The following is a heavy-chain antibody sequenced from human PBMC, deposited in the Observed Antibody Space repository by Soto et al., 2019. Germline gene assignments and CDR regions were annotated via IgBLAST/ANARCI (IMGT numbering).Heavy chain of an antibody. V-gene: IGHV3-23*01. J-gene: IGHJ4*02. CDR2: ISGSGGST. CDR3: AKEQHQVRVTTFGY. CDR1: GFTFTTYA. Sequence: EVQLLESGGGLVQPGGSLRLSCAASGFTFTTYAMSWVRQAPGKGLEWVSAISGSGGSTYYADSVKGRFTISRDNSKNTLYLQMTRLRAEDTAVYYGAKEQHQVRVTTFGYWGQGTLVTVSS. D-gene: IGHD4-17*01.